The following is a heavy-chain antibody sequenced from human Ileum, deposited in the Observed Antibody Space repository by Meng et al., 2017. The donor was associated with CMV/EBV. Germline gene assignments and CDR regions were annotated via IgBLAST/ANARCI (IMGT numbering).Heavy chain of an antibody. Sequence: SVKVSCKASGGTFSSYTISWVRQAPGQGLEWMGRIIPILGIANYAQKFQGRVTITADKSTSTAYMELSSLRSEDTAVYYCARDGASYYYGMDVWGQGTTVNGSS. CDR3: ARDGASYYYGMDV. CDR2: IIPILGIA. J-gene: IGHJ6*02. D-gene: IGHD3-16*01. CDR1: GGTFSSYT. V-gene: IGHV1-69*04.